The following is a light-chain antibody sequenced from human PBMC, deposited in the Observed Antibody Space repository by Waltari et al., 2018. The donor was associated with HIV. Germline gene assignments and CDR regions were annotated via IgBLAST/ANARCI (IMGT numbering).Light chain of an antibody. CDR3: ESYTSTSVWV. CDR2: DVT. J-gene: IGLJ3*02. V-gene: IGLV2-14*03. Sequence: QHPGKAPRVLIYDVTTRPSGVSDRFSGSRSGDTASLTISGLQPEDEADYYCESYTSTSVWVFGGGTRLTVL.